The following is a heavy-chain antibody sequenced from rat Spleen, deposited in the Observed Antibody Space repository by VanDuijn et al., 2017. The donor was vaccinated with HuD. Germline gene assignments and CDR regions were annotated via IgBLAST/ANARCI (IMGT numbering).Heavy chain of an antibody. Sequence: EVQLVESGGDLVQPGRSLKLTCAASGFTYSNYVMAWVSQAPTKGLEWVASISMGGGNTLYRDSVKGRFTISRDNAKTTLYLQMNSLRSEDTATYYCARHTRVFWFAYWGQGTLVTVSS. CDR1: GFTYSNYV. CDR3: ARHTRVFWFAY. J-gene: IGHJ3*01. V-gene: IGHV5S13*01. CDR2: ISMGGGNT. D-gene: IGHD1-4*01.